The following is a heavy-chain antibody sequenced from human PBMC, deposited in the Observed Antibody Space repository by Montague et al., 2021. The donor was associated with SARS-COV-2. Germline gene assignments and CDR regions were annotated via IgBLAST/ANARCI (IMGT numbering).Heavy chain of an antibody. J-gene: IGHJ6*02. Sequence: SETLSLTCTVSGGSIGTYYWNWIRQSPGKGLEWLGYIYYTGSTKYSPSRKSRVTISMDTSRDQLSLRLKSVTVADTAVYYCARDNYGDWGYYGLDVWGQGTTVIVSS. CDR3: ARDNYGDWGYYGLDV. CDR1: GGSIGTYY. D-gene: IGHD4-17*01. CDR2: IYYTGST. V-gene: IGHV4-59*01.